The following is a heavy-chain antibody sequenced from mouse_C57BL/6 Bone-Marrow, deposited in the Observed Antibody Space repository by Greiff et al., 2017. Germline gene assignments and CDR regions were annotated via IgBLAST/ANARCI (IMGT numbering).Heavy chain of an antibody. Sequence: VQLQQSGPELVKPGASVKISCKASGYAFSSSWMNWVKQRPGKGLEWIGRIYPGDGDTNYNGKFKGKATLTADKSSSSAYMQLSSLTSEDSAVYFYARKLYYFDYWGQGTTLTVSS. D-gene: IGHD1-3*01. CDR1: GYAFSSSW. CDR3: ARKLYYFDY. V-gene: IGHV1-82*01. J-gene: IGHJ2*01. CDR2: IYPGDGDT.